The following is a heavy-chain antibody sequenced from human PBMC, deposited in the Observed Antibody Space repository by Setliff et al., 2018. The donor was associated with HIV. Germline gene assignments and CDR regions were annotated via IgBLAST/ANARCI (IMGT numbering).Heavy chain of an antibody. CDR2: IYFTGST. CDR3: ARLFRWLQFPDRFDS. CDR1: GDSITSHY. D-gene: IGHD6-19*01. V-gene: IGHV4-59*11. J-gene: IGHJ4*02. Sequence: KLPETLSLTCSVSGDSITSHYWSWIRQPPGKGLEWIGYIYFTGSTNYNPSLKSRVTIPVDTSKNQFSLKLSSVTAADTAVYYCARLFRWLQFPDRFDSWGQGALVTVSS.